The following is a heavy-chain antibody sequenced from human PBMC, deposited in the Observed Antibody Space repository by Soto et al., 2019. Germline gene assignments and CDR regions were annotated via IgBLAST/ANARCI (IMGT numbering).Heavy chain of an antibody. CDR1: GGSVSSKSAA. CDR2: TYYRSKWSS. Sequence: QPLSLTCVISGGSVSSKSAAWHWIRQSPSRGLEWLGRTYYRSKWSSNYAVSVKSRVTINPDTSKNQFSLQLRSVTPDDTAIYYCARTGDYLVDPWGQGTLVTVSS. J-gene: IGHJ5*02. D-gene: IGHD7-27*01. CDR3: ARTGDYLVDP. V-gene: IGHV6-1*01.